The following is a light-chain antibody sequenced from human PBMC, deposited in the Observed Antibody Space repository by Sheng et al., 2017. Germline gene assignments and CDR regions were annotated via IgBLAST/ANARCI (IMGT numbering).Light chain of an antibody. CDR2: QDY. CDR3: QVWDSSTLV. V-gene: IGLV3-1*01. Sequence: YELTQPPSVSVAPGQAASITCSGDQLSNKYTSWYQHNPGQSPVLVIYQDYKRPSGIPERFSASSSGNTATLTISGTQAMDEADYYCQVWDSSTLVFGGGTKLTVL. J-gene: IGLJ3*02. CDR1: QLSNKY.